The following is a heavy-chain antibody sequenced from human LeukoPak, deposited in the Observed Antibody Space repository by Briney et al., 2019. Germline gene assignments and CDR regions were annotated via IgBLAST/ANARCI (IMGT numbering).Heavy chain of an antibody. V-gene: IGHV1-3*01. Sequence: ASVKVSCKASGYTFTSYAMHWVRQSPGQRLEWMGGINAGNGNTKYSQKFQGRVTITRATSASTAYMELSSLRSEDTAVYYCARDYYDSSGYDLDYWGLGTLVTVSS. D-gene: IGHD3-22*01. J-gene: IGHJ4*02. CDR2: INAGNGNT. CDR3: ARDYYDSSGYDLDY. CDR1: GYTFTSYA.